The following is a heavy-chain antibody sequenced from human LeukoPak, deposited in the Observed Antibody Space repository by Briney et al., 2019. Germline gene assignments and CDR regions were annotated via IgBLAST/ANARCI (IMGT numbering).Heavy chain of an antibody. CDR2: VYPSAGTS. Sequence: RASVKVSCKASGYIFTSYYMHWVRQAPGQALEWLGVVYPSAGTSDPAQRFRARITLSDDTSTSTAYMELRSLKSEDTAIYFCVREYHGGYFDFWGQGTLVTVSS. CDR1: GYIFTSYY. J-gene: IGHJ4*02. D-gene: IGHD3-16*01. V-gene: IGHV1-46*03. CDR3: VREYHGGYFDF.